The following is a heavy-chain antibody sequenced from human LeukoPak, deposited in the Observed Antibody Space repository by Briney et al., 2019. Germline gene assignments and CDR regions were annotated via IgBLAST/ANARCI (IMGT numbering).Heavy chain of an antibody. J-gene: IGHJ3*02. V-gene: IGHV4-30-4*01. CDR3: ARDCSGGSCYGAFGI. CDR2: IYDSGST. Sequence: SETLSLTCTVSGASIRSGDYYWSWIRQPPGKGLEWIGYIYDSGSTYYNPSLKSRITISVDTSENRFSLKLSSVTATDTAVYYCARDCSGGSCYGAFGIWGQGTMVTVSS. D-gene: IGHD2-15*01. CDR1: GASIRSGDYY.